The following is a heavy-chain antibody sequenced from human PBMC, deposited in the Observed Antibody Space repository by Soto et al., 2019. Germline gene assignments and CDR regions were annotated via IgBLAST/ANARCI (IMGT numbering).Heavy chain of an antibody. V-gene: IGHV1-69*02. CDR2: IIPILGIA. D-gene: IGHD5-12*01. CDR1: GGTFSSYT. Sequence: QVQLVQSGAEVKKPGSSVKVSCKASGGTFSSYTISWVRQAPGHGLEWMGRIIPILGIANYAQKFQGRVTITADKSTSTAYMELSSLRSEDTAVYYCASKVATIWNYYYYMDVWGKGTTVTVSS. CDR3: ASKVATIWNYYYYMDV. J-gene: IGHJ6*03.